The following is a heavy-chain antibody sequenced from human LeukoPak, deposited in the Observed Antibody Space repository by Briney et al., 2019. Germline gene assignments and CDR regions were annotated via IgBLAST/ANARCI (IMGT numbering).Heavy chain of an antibody. CDR1: GFTLSSYW. D-gene: IGHD3-22*01. CDR3: ARAPSEIGGYYPEYFRH. Sequence: GGSLRLSCAASGFTLSSYWMHWVCQAPGKGLVWVSRIKSDGRTNYADSVKGRFTISRDIAKNTVSLQMNSLRAEDTGVYYCARAPSEIGGYYPEYFRHWGKGTLVIVSS. V-gene: IGHV3-74*01. J-gene: IGHJ1*01. CDR2: IKSDGRT.